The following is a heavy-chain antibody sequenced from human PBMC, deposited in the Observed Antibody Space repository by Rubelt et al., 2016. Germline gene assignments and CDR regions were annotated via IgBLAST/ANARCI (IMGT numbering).Heavy chain of an antibody. J-gene: IGHJ4*02. CDR2: ISAYSGNA. V-gene: IGHV1-18*04. D-gene: IGHD2-15*01. CDR1: TFTNYG. CDR3: ATVSCSGGSCYSLSLGY. Sequence: TFTNYGISWVRQAPGQGLEWMGWISAYSGNANYAQKLQGRVTMTRDTSTSTVYMDLSSLRCEDTAVYYCATVSCSGGSCYSLSLGYWGQGTLVTVSS.